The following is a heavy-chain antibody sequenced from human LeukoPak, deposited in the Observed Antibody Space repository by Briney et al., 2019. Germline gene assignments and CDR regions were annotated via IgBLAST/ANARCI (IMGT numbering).Heavy chain of an antibody. J-gene: IGHJ6*02. CDR2: MRRDGNEI. Sequence: PGGSLRLSCSASGFTFSTYWMSWVRQAPGKGLEWVANMRRDGNEIYYLDSVRGRFTISRDNAKNSLYLQMNSLRAEDTAVYYCARDPNGSGSLYYYYGMDVWGQGTTVTVSS. CDR1: GFTFSTYW. D-gene: IGHD3-10*01. CDR3: ARDPNGSGSLYYYYGMDV. V-gene: IGHV3-7*01.